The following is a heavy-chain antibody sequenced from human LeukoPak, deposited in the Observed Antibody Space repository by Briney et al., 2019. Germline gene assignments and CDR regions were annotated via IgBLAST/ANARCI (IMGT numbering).Heavy chain of an antibody. D-gene: IGHD3-10*01. CDR2: ISASGDSL. Sequence: GGSLRLSCAASGFTFSSYSMNWVRQTPGKGLEWVSVISASGDSLYYADSVKGRFTISRDNAKNSLYLQMNSLRAEDTAVYYCARDYWYGSGSQRAIWGQGTMVTVSS. CDR1: GFTFSSYS. CDR3: ARDYWYGSGSQRAI. V-gene: IGHV3-21*01. J-gene: IGHJ3*02.